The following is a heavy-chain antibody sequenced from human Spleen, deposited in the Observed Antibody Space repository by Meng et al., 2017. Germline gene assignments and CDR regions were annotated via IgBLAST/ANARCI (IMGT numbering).Heavy chain of an antibody. CDR2: IYWDDDK. D-gene: IGHD6-19*01. CDR3: AHTGSGSGWYSY. J-gene: IGHJ4*02. V-gene: IGHV2-5*02. Sequence: QCTLHGLGPTLGKPPQTLPLTCTFSGFALRASGVGVGWIRQHPGKALEWIALIYWDDDKRYSPSLKSRLTITKDTSKNQVVLTVTDMDPVDTATYYCAHTGSGSGWYSYWGQGTLVTVSS. CDR1: GFALRASGVG.